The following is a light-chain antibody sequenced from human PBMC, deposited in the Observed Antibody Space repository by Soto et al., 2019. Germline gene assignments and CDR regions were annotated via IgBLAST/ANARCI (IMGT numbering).Light chain of an antibody. CDR1: SSDVGGYNH. V-gene: IGLV2-14*01. Sequence: QSALTQPASVSGSPGQSITISCTGTSSDVGGYNHVSWYQQHPGKAPKLIIYDVINRPSGVSNRFSGSKSGNTASLTISGLQAEDEADYYCSSYTSSSTVVFGGGTQLTVL. CDR3: SSYTSSSTVV. CDR2: DVI. J-gene: IGLJ2*01.